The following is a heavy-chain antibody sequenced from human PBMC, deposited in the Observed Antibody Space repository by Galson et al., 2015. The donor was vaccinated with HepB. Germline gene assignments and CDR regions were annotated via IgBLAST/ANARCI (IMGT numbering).Heavy chain of an antibody. J-gene: IGHJ3*01. CDR3: AHRLRADAFDV. V-gene: IGHV2-5*02. CDR1: GFSLRTGVEG. Sequence: PALVKPTQTLTLTCGFSGFSLRTGVEGVSWFRQPPGKALEWLALIYWDDDKRYSPSLKNRLTITKDTSKKQVVLKMLNMDPGDTAKYFCAHRLRADAFDVWGQGTVFTVSS. CDR2: IYWDDDK.